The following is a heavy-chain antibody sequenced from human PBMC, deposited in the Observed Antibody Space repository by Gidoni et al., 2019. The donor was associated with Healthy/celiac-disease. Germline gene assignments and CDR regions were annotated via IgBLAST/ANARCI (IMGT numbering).Heavy chain of an antibody. Sequence: QVQLQESGPGLVKPSQTLSLTCTVSGGSIRSGGYYWSWIRQHPGKGLEVIWYIYYSGSTYYNPSLKSRVTISVDTSKNQFSLKLSSVTAADTAVYYCARSVIVDEGDCYFDYWGQGTLVTVSS. CDR3: ARSVIVDEGDCYFDY. D-gene: IGHD3-22*01. J-gene: IGHJ4*02. CDR2: IYYSGST. V-gene: IGHV4-31*03. CDR1: GGSIRSGGYY.